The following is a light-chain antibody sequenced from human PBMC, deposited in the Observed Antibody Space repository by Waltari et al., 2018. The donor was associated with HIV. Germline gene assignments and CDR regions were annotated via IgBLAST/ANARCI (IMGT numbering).Light chain of an antibody. Sequence: QSALTQPASVSGSPGQSITISCSGASTDLGASDYVPWSRQLPARAPRLILYEVKKRPSGVSSRFSGSKSGNTASLTISGLQVEDEAVYFCSSYSTGGTLVLFGGGTRLTVL. J-gene: IGLJ2*01. V-gene: IGLV2-14*01. CDR2: EVK. CDR1: STDLGASDY. CDR3: SSYSTGGTLVL.